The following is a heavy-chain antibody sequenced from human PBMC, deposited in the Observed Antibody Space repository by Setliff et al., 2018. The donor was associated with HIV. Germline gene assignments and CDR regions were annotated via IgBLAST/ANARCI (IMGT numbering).Heavy chain of an antibody. CDR1: TFTSYW. V-gene: IGHV3-74*01. CDR2: ISNDETTT. CDR3: VRGPIHGGFDF. Sequence: TFTSYWMHWVRQVPGKGPVWVSCISNDETTTNYADSVKGRFTVSRDNAKNTVYLQMNSLRAEDTAVYYCVRGPIHGGFDFWGQGALVTVSS. D-gene: IGHD3-16*01. J-gene: IGHJ4*02.